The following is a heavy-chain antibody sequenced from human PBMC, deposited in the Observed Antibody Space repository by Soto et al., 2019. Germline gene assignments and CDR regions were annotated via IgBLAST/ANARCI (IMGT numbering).Heavy chain of an antibody. Sequence: QITLKESGPTLVKPTQTLTLTCTFSGFSLSTSGVGVGWIRQPPGKALEWLAVIYWDDYKHYSPSLKSRLTIPRDPSKTQGVLQRPNMHPVDTPTSYCAHRVYGAYPLPYWGQGPLLTVSS. D-gene: IGHD4-17*01. J-gene: IGHJ4*02. CDR3: AHRVYGAYPLPY. CDR2: IYWDDYK. V-gene: IGHV2-5*02. CDR1: GFSLSTSGVG.